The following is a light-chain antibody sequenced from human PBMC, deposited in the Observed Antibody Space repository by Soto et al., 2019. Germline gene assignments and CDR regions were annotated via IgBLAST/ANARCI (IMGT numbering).Light chain of an antibody. CDR2: AAS. V-gene: IGKV1-9*01. CDR1: QGISSY. CDR3: QQLHSYPST. J-gene: IGKJ2*01. Sequence: DIQLTQSPSFLSASVGGRVTITCRATQGISSYLAWYQQKPGKAPKLLISAASTLQSGVPSRFSGSGSGTEFTLTISSLQPEDFATYYCQQLHSYPSTFGQGTKLEIK.